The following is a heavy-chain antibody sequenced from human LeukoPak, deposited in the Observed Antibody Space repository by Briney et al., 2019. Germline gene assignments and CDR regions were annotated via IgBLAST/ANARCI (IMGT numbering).Heavy chain of an antibody. CDR1: GYTFTSYG. D-gene: IGHD6-13*01. CDR3: ARELRIAAAGPKHPFDY. J-gene: IGHJ4*02. CDR2: ISAYNGNT. Sequence: ASVKVSCKASGYTFTSYGISWVRQAPGQGLEWMGWISAYNGNTNYAQKLQGRVTMTTDTSTSTAYMELRSLRSDDTAVYYCARELRIAAAGPKHPFDYWGQGTLVTVSS. V-gene: IGHV1-18*01.